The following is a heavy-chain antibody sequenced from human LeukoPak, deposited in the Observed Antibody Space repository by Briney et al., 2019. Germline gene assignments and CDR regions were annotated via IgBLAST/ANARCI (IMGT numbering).Heavy chain of an antibody. J-gene: IGHJ4*02. Sequence: SETLSLTCAVYGGSFSGYYWSWIRQPPGKGLEWIGEINHSGSTNYNPSLKSRVTISVDTSKNRFSLKLSSVTAADTAVYYCARGNVVTVNYFDYWGQGTLVTVSS. D-gene: IGHD2-21*02. CDR1: GGSFSGYY. V-gene: IGHV4-34*01. CDR3: ARGNVVTVNYFDY. CDR2: INHSGST.